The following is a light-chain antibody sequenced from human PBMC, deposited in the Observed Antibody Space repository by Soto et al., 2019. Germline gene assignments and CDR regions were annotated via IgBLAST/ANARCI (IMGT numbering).Light chain of an antibody. CDR1: QSLLQSNGYNY. V-gene: IGKV2-28*01. J-gene: IGKJ4*01. CDR3: MQALQTPLT. Sequence: DIVMTQSPLSLPVTPGEPASISCRSSQSLLQSNGYNYLDWYLQKPGQSPQLLISMASNRASGVPDRFSGSGSGTDFTLKISRVEAEDVGVYYCMQALQTPLTFGGGTKVEIK. CDR2: MAS.